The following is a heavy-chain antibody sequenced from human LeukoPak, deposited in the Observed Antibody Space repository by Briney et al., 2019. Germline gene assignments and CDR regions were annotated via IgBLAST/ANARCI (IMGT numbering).Heavy chain of an antibody. CDR3: AKVEVWFGELSSTEYCQH. Sequence: GGSLRLSCAPSLFTPFSYATSWGRQAPGKGLGRVSAICGSVGSTYYAESVKSRVTISRDNSKKTPCLRMSSLRDEDTAGYYCAKVEVWFGELSSTEYCQHWGQGTLVTVSS. CDR1: LFTPFSYA. J-gene: IGHJ1*01. V-gene: IGHV3-23*01. CDR2: ICGSVGST. D-gene: IGHD3-10*01.